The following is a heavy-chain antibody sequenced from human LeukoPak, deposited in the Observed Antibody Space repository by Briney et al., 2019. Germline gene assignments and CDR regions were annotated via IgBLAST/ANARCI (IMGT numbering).Heavy chain of an antibody. CDR1: GFTFSSYA. CDR2: ISGSGGNT. CDR3: ASSTRFSRDYPLWYFDY. V-gene: IGHV3-23*01. Sequence: GGSLRLSCAASGFTFSSYAMSWVRQAPGKGLEWVSAISGSGGNTNYADSVKGRFTISRDNSKNTLYLQMNSLRAEDTAVYYCASSTRFSRDYPLWYFDYWGQGILVTVSS. J-gene: IGHJ4*02. D-gene: IGHD5-24*01.